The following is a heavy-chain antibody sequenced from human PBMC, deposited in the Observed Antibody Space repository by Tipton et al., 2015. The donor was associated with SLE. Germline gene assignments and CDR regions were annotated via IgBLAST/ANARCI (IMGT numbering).Heavy chain of an antibody. Sequence: GLVKPSETLSLTCTVSGGSIGNFYWSWIRQSPGKGLEWIAYISNIATTNYHPSLRSRVTISLDTSKNHVSLNLRSVTAADSAVYYCARAGGIAARSYYYYYYYMDVWGKGTTVTVSS. CDR1: GGSIGNFY. V-gene: IGHV4-59*01. CDR2: ISNIATT. CDR3: ARAGGIAARSYYYYYYYMDV. J-gene: IGHJ6*03. D-gene: IGHD6-6*01.